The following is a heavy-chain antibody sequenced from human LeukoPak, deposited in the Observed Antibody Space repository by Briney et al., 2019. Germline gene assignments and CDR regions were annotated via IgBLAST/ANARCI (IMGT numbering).Heavy chain of an antibody. Sequence: GGSLRLSCAASGFTFSSYALHWVRQAPGKGLEWVAVISYDGSNKYYADSVKGRFTISRDNSKNTLYLQMNSLRAEDTAVYYCARWPIAVAGRAGPLYCYFDLWGRGTLVTVSS. CDR3: ARWPIAVAGRAGPLYCYFDL. V-gene: IGHV3-30-3*01. CDR1: GFTFSSYA. CDR2: ISYDGSNK. D-gene: IGHD6-19*01. J-gene: IGHJ2*01.